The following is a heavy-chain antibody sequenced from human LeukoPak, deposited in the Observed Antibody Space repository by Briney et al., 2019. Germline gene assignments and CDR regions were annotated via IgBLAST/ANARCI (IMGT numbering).Heavy chain of an antibody. Sequence: SETLSLTCAVYGGSFSGYYWSWIRQPPGKGLEWIGEINHSGSTNYNPSLKSRVTISVDTSKNQFSLKLSSVTAADTAVYYCARGSNKGLVHWGQGTLVTVSS. CDR1: GGSFSGYY. V-gene: IGHV4-34*01. D-gene: IGHD3-16*01. CDR3: ARGSNKGLVH. CDR2: INHSGST. J-gene: IGHJ4*02.